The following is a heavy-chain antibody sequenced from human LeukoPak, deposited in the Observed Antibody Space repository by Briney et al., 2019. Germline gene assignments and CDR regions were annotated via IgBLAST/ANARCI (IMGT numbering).Heavy chain of an antibody. CDR3: ARGCRDGYNWACSGWANFDY. CDR1: GYTFTSYY. V-gene: IGHV1-46*01. J-gene: IGHJ4*02. CDR2: INPSGGST. Sequence: ASVKVSCKASGYTFTSYYMHWVRQAPGQGLEWMGIINPSGGSTSYAQKFQGRVTMTRDMSTSTVYMELSSLRSEDTAVYYCARGCRDGYNWACSGWANFDYWGQGTLVTVSS. D-gene: IGHD5-24*01.